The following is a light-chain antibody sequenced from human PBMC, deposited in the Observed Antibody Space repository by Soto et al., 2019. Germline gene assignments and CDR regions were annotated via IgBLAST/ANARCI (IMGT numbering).Light chain of an antibody. CDR2: RNN. CDR1: SSNIGSNY. V-gene: IGLV1-47*01. J-gene: IGLJ7*01. CDR3: AAWDDSLSGAV. Sequence: VVTQPPSASGTPGQRVTISCSGSSSNIGSNYVYWYQQLPGTAPKLLIYRNNQRPSGVPDRFSGSKSGTSASLAISGLRSEDEADYYCAAWDDSLSGAVFGGGTQLTVL.